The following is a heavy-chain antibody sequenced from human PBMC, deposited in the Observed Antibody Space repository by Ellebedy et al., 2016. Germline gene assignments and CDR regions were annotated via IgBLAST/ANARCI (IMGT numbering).Heavy chain of an antibody. Sequence: SETLSLXXAVYGGSFSGYYWSWIRQPPGKGLEWIGEINHSGSTYYNPSLKSRVTISVGTSKNQFSLKLSSVTAADTAVYYCARKSGGWFDPWGQGTLVTVSS. CDR2: INHSGST. V-gene: IGHV4-34*01. CDR3: ARKSGGWFDP. CDR1: GGSFSGYY. D-gene: IGHD1-26*01. J-gene: IGHJ5*02.